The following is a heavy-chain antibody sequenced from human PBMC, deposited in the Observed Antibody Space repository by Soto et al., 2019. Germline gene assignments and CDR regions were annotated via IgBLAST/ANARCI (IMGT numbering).Heavy chain of an antibody. D-gene: IGHD6-13*01. CDR3: ATIAAAGTYFDY. Sequence: LSLTCTVSGGSISSYYWSWIRQPPGKGLEWIGYIYYSGSTNYNPSLKSRVTISVDTSKNQFSLKLSSVTAADTAVYYCATIAAAGTYFDYWGQGTRVTVSS. V-gene: IGHV4-59*08. CDR2: IYYSGST. CDR1: GGSISSYY. J-gene: IGHJ4*02.